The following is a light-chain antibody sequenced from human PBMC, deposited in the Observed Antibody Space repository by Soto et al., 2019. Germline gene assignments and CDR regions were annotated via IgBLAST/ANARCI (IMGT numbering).Light chain of an antibody. CDR2: DAF. Sequence: EVVLTQSPVPLSFSPGERATLSCRSRQNINNYLVWSKQKPGQPPRLLIYDAFNRATAIPARFSGSGSGTDFILTIRSLEPEDFGVDYGQQRNSWVSVGGGTKVEIK. V-gene: IGKV3-11*01. CDR1: QNINNY. CDR3: QQRNSWVS. J-gene: IGKJ4*01.